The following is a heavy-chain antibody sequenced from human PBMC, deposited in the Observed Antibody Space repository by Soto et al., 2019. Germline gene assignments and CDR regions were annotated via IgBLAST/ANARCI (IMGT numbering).Heavy chain of an antibody. D-gene: IGHD6-19*01. CDR2: IDIAGSTT. J-gene: IGHJ4*02. V-gene: IGHV3-74*01. CDR1: GFTFSSYW. Sequence: GGSLRLSCAASGFTFSSYWMHWVRQTPGKGLVWVSRIDIAGSTTTYADSVKGRFTISRDNAKNTLYLQINSLRAEDTAVYYCARDQTVAGPTTFDYCGQGTLVTVSS. CDR3: ARDQTVAGPTTFDY.